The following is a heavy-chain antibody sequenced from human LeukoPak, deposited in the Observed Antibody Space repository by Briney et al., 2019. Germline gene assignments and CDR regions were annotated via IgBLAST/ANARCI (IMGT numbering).Heavy chain of an antibody. D-gene: IGHD2-15*01. CDR2: ISHSGSP. CDR1: GYSISSGSY. J-gene: IGHJ2*01. Sequence: SETLSLTCTVSGYSISSGSYWGWIRQPPGKGLEWIGSISHSGSPYYNPSLKSRVTISVHTSKNQFSLRLSSVTAADTAVYYCARDPVVPATSMHFDWYFDLWGRGTLVTVSS. V-gene: IGHV4-38-2*02. CDR3: ARDPVVPATSMHFDWYFDL.